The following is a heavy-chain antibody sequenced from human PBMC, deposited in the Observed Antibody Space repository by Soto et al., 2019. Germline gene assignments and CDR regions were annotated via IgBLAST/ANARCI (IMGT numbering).Heavy chain of an antibody. CDR2: IIPIFGTA. D-gene: IGHD3-22*01. J-gene: IGHJ4*02. Sequence: QVQLVQSGAEVKKPGSSVKVSCKASGGTFSSYAISWVRQAPGQGLEWMGGIIPIFGTANYAQKFQGRVTITADESTITAYMELSSLRYEDKAVDYCASKYDDSIGYYYTDYWGQGTLVTVSS. V-gene: IGHV1-69*01. CDR3: ASKYDDSIGYYYTDY. CDR1: GGTFSSYA.